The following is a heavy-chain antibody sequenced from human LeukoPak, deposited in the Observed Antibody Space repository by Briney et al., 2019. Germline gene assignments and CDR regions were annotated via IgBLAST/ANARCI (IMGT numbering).Heavy chain of an antibody. J-gene: IGHJ4*02. D-gene: IGHD5-18*01. CDR3: ARGYSYASPSEAYYFDY. CDR1: GYTFTSYD. Sequence: ASVKVSCKASGYTFTSYDINWVRQATGQGLEWMGWINTNTGNPTYAQGFAGRFVFSLDTSVSTAYLQISSLKPEDTAVYYCARGYSYASPSEAYYFDYWGQGTLVTVSS. CDR2: INTNTGNP. V-gene: IGHV7-4-1*02.